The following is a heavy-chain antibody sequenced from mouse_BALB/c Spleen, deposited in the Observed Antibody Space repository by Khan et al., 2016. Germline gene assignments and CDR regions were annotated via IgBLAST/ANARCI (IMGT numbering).Heavy chain of an antibody. CDR1: GYTFTSYT. D-gene: IGHD2-1*01. CDR3: ARSRRMGVNYLFDY. J-gene: IGHJ2*01. V-gene: IGHV1-4*01. Sequence: QVQLQQSGAELARPGASVRMSCKASGYTFTSYTIHWVKQRPGQGLEWIGYINPTRGYTNYNQKFKDTATLTADKSSSTAYMQLISLTSEDSAVYYCARSRRMGVNYLFDYWGQGTTLTVSS. CDR2: INPTRGYT.